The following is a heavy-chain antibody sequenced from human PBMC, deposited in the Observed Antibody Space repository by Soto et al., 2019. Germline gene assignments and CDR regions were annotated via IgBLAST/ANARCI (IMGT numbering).Heavy chain of an antibody. CDR3: ARVADRIAAAYSNDY. CDR2: IKQDGSEK. Sequence: EVQLVESGGGLVQPGGSLRLSCAASGFTFSSYWMSWVRQAPGKGLEWVANIKQDGSEKYYVDSVKGRFTISRDNAKNSLYLQMNSLRAKDTAVYYCARVADRIAAAYSNDYWGQGTLVTVSS. D-gene: IGHD6-13*01. V-gene: IGHV3-7*01. CDR1: GFTFSSYW. J-gene: IGHJ4*02.